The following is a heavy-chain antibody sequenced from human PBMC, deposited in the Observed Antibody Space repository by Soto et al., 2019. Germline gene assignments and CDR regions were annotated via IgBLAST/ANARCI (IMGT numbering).Heavy chain of an antibody. CDR2: IRQDGSEK. D-gene: IGHD3-16*02. CDR1: GFTFSSYW. CDR3: ARSYLRLGELSLYY. Sequence: LRLSCAASGFTFSSYWMSWVRQAPGKGLEWVANIRQDGSEKYYVDSVKGRFTISRDNAKNSLYLQMNSLRAEDTAVYYCARSYLRLGELSLYYWGQGTLVTVSS. V-gene: IGHV3-7*03. J-gene: IGHJ4*02.